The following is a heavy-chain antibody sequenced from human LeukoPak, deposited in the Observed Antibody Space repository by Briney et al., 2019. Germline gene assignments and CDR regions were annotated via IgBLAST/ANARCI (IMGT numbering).Heavy chain of an antibody. CDR3: ADIPEGGY. Sequence: SETLSLTCTVSGGSISSGDYYWSWVRQPPGKGLEWIGYIYYSGSTYYYPSLKSRFTISVDTSKNQFSLKLSFVTAADTAVYYCADIPEGGYWGQGTLVTVSS. J-gene: IGHJ4*02. V-gene: IGHV4-31*03. CDR1: GGSISSGDYY. D-gene: IGHD1-14*01. CDR2: IYYSGST.